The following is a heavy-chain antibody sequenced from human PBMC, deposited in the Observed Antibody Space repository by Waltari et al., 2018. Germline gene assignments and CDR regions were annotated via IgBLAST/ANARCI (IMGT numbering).Heavy chain of an antibody. Sequence: EVQLLESGGGLVQPGGSLRLSCAASGFTFSSYAMSWVRQAPGRGLEWGSAISGSGGSTYYADSVKGRFTISRDNSKNTLYLQMNSLRAEDTAVYYCAKQNPRYYYGMDVWGQGTTVTVSS. CDR2: ISGSGGST. J-gene: IGHJ6*02. V-gene: IGHV3-23*01. CDR1: GFTFSSYA. CDR3: AKQNPRYYYGMDV.